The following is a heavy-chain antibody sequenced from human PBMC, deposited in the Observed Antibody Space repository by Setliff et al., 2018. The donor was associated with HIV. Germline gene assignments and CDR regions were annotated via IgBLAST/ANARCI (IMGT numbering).Heavy chain of an antibody. CDR1: GYTFPNYA. V-gene: IGHV7-4-1*04. J-gene: IGHJ6*03. CDR3: AKAGVEWLFHTGYYYYMDV. Sequence: ASVKVSCKPSGYTFPNYALNWVRQAPGQGLEWMGWINTNTGNPTYAQGFTGRFVFSLDTSVRMAYLQMNSLRAEDTAVYYCAKAGVEWLFHTGYYYYMDVWGKGTTVTVS. CDR2: INTNTGNP. D-gene: IGHD3-3*01.